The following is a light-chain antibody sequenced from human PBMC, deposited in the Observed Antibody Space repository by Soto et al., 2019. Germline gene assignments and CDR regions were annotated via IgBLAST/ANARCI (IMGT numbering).Light chain of an antibody. CDR1: QSINNY. J-gene: IGKJ4*01. V-gene: IGKV1-27*01. CDR3: QKYNSAPLT. Sequence: DIHMTQSPSSLSASVGDRITITCRASQSINNYLNWYQQKPGKAPKLLIYAASTLQAGVPSRFSGSGPGTDFTLTISSLQPEDVAAYYCQKYNSAPLTFGGGTKVDI. CDR2: AAS.